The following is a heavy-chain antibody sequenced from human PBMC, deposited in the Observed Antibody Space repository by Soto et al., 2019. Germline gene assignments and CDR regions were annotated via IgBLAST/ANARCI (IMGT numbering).Heavy chain of an antibody. CDR2: IGSGRSTI. CDR3: ARTMRGYDSSGYFYFYFDH. Sequence: QPGGSLRLSCAASGFSFSDFHMNWVRQAPGKGLEWISYIGSGRSTIYYADSVKGRFTISRDNAKNSLYLQMNSLRNEDTAVYYCARTMRGYDSSGYFYFYFDHWGQGTLVTVSS. CDR1: GFSFSDFH. V-gene: IGHV3-48*02. J-gene: IGHJ4*02. D-gene: IGHD3-22*01.